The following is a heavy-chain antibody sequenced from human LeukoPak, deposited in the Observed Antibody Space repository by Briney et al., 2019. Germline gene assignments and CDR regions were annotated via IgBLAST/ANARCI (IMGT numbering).Heavy chain of an antibody. J-gene: IGHJ4*02. CDR3: GRDVVWGVGDY. CDR2: IKSDGSTI. Sequence: GGSLRLSCAASGFTFSSSWMHWVRQAPGKGLVWISRIKSDGSTITYADSVEGRFTISRDNAKNTLYLQMNSLRAEDTAVYYCGRDVVWGVGDYRGQGTLVTVSP. D-gene: IGHD3-16*01. V-gene: IGHV3-74*01. CDR1: GFTFSSSW.